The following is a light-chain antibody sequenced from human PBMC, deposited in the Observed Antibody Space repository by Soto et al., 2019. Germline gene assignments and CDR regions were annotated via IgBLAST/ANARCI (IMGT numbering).Light chain of an antibody. J-gene: IGKJ1*01. V-gene: IGKV3-15*01. CDR1: QSISFN. Sequence: EIVMTQSPAARSVSPGERVTLSCRTSQSISFNLAWYQQKPGQAPRLLIYIASTRAAGIPARFSGSGSGTEFTLTISSLQSEDSAIYYCQQYNNWPSWTFGQGTKVDIK. CDR2: IAS. CDR3: QQYNNWPSWT.